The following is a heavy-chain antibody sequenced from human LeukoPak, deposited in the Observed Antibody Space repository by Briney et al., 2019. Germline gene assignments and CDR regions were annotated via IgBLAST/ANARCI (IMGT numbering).Heavy chain of an antibody. CDR2: ISSSSSTI. V-gene: IGHV3-48*04. D-gene: IGHD6-19*01. CDR1: GFTFSSYS. J-gene: IGHJ4*02. Sequence: RGSLRLSCAASGFTFSSYSMNWVRQAPGKGLEWVSYISSSSSTIYYADSVKGRFTISRDNAKNSLYLQMNSLRAEDTAVYYCASKPTSSGWLGFDYWGQGTLVTVSS. CDR3: ASKPTSSGWLGFDY.